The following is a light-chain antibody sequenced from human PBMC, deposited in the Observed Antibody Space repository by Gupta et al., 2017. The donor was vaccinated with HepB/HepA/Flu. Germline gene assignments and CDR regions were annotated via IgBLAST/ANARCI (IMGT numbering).Light chain of an antibody. CDR1: SSKVGSYT. J-gene: IGLJ2*01. V-gene: IGLV1-44*01. Sequence: QSVLPHPPSASGTPGQRVTISCCGSSSKVGSYTVNWYQQHPGTAPKLLIYSNNQRPSVVPDRFSGSKSGTSASVAISGLQADDEADYYCAAGDDSRDCLVFGGGTKLTVL. CDR2: SNN. CDR3: AAGDDSRDCLV.